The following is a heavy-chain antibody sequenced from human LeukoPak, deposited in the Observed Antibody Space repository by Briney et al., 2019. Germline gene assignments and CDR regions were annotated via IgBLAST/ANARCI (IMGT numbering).Heavy chain of an antibody. Sequence: PSETLSLTCTVSGGSISSSSYYWGWIRQPPGKGLESFGRIYYSGSTYYNPSLKSRVTISVDTSKNQFSLKLSSVTAADTAVYYCARGTTVVTGSIDAFDIWGQGTMVTVSS. J-gene: IGHJ3*02. D-gene: IGHD4-23*01. CDR1: GGSISSSSYY. CDR2: IYYSGST. V-gene: IGHV4-39*01. CDR3: ARGTTVVTGSIDAFDI.